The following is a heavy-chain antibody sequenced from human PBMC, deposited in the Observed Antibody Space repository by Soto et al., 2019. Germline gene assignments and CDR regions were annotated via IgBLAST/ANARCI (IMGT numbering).Heavy chain of an antibody. J-gene: IGHJ6*02. CDR1: GFTFDDYT. V-gene: IGHV3-43*01. CDR3: AKSVGSYYYGMDV. CDR2: ISWDGGST. Sequence: GGSLRLSCAASGFTFDDYTMHWVRQAPGKGLEWVSLISWDGGSTYYADSVKGRFTISRDNSKNSRYLQMNSLRTGDTALYYCAKSVGSYYYGMDVWGQGTTVTVSS.